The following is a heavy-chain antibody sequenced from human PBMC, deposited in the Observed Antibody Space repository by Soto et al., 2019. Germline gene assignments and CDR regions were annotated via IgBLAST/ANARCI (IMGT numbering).Heavy chain of an antibody. Sequence: QTLSLTCAISGDSVSSNSAAWNWIRQSPSRGLEWLGRTYYRSRWYNDYAVPVRSRITVNADTSKNQFSLQLTSVTPEDTAVYYCAGTTSYQWYYMDVWGKGTTVTVSS. CDR2: TYYRSRWYN. J-gene: IGHJ6*03. CDR1: GDSVSSNSAA. CDR3: AGTTSYQWYYMDV. D-gene: IGHD1-7*01. V-gene: IGHV6-1*01.